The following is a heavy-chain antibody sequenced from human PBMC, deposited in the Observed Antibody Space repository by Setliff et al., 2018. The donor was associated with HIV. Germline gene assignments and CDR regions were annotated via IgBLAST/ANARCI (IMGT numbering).Heavy chain of an antibody. Sequence: SETLSLTCTVSGGLITNDGYYWTWIRQHPEKGLEWIGYIYFNGNTYYNPSLRSRATMSVDTSKNQFSLMLSSVTAADTAVYYCARVFQATDTFDIWGQGTMVTVSS. CDR3: ARVFQATDTFDI. V-gene: IGHV4-31*03. CDR2: IYFNGNT. J-gene: IGHJ3*02. D-gene: IGHD3-3*01. CDR1: GGLITNDGYY.